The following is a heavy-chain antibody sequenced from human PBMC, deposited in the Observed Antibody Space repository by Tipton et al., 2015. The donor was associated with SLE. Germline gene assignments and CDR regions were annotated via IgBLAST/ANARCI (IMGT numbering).Heavy chain of an antibody. J-gene: IGHJ4*02. V-gene: IGHV4-4*07. Sequence: TLSLTCTVSGGSISSYYWSWIRQPAGKGLEWIGRIYTSGSTNYNPSLKSRVTMSVDTSKNQFSLKLSSVTAADTAVYYCARDITMAQGVLGLTLGDWGQGTLVTVSS. CDR2: IYTSGST. CDR1: GGSISSYY. CDR3: ARDITMAQGVLGLTLGD. D-gene: IGHD3-10*01.